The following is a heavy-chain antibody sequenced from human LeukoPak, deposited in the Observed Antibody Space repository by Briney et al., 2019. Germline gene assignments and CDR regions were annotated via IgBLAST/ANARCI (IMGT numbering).Heavy chain of an antibody. Sequence: PSETLSLTCAVYGGSFSGYYWSWIRQPPGKGLEWIGEINHSGSTNYNPSLKSRVTISVDTSKNQFSLKLSSVTAADTAVYYCAREGGYDPFEYWGQGTLVTVSS. J-gene: IGHJ4*02. V-gene: IGHV4-34*01. CDR2: INHSGST. CDR3: AREGGYDPFEY. D-gene: IGHD5-12*01. CDR1: GGSFSGYY.